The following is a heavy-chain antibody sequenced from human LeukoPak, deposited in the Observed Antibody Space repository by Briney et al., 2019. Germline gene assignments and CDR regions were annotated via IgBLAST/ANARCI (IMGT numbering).Heavy chain of an antibody. D-gene: IGHD3-10*01. CDR3: VRGSSGTAVRGVSWAWFDP. Sequence: GGSLRLSCVASGFTFSNYWMSWVRQAPGKGLEWVANIKQDGSGKYFVDSVKGRFTISRDNVKNSLYLQMNSLRAEDTAVYYCVRGSSGTAVRGVSWAWFDPWGQGALVTVSS. V-gene: IGHV3-7*03. CDR2: IKQDGSGK. CDR1: GFTFSNYW. J-gene: IGHJ5*02.